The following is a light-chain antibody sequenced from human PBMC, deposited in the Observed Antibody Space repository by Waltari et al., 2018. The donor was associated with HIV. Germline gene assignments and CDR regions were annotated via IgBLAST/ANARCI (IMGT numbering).Light chain of an antibody. Sequence: HSPLTHPPSVSAAPGQRVTIPCSGTTSTLVINYVSCYHQFPGTAPKLLIYENTKRPSGIPDRFSGSKSGTSATLAITGLQTGDEADYYCGSWDSSLTGKVFGGGTKLTVL. CDR2: ENT. CDR3: GSWDSSLTGKV. CDR1: TSTLVINY. V-gene: IGLV1-51*02. J-gene: IGLJ3*02.